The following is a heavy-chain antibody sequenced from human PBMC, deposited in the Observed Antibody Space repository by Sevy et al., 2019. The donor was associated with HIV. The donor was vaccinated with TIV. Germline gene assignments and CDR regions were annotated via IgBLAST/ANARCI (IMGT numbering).Heavy chain of an antibody. CDR3: GREGVGGYSYSLYF. CDR1: GFSFSIYW. J-gene: IGHJ4*02. Sequence: GGSLRLSCAASGFSFSIYWMTWVRQAPGKGLEWVATMNQDGNEKYYVDSVKGRFTITRDNAQNSRYLQMNSLRAEDTAVYYCGREGVGGYSYSLYFWGQGTLVTVSS. V-gene: IGHV3-7*01. CDR2: MNQDGNEK. D-gene: IGHD5-18*01.